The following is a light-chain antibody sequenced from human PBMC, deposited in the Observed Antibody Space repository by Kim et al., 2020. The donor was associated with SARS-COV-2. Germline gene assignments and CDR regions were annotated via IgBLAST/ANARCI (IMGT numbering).Light chain of an antibody. J-gene: IGLJ2*01. V-gene: IGLV3-21*04. CDR3: QVWDNTSDQVV. CDR1: NIGSKS. Sequence: SYELTQPPSVSVAPVSTARITCGGDNIGSKSVHWYQQKPGQGPVMVVSYDSDRPSGIPERFSGSNSGNTATLIIRRVEAGDEADYYCQVWDNTSDQVVFGGGTQLTVL. CDR2: YDS.